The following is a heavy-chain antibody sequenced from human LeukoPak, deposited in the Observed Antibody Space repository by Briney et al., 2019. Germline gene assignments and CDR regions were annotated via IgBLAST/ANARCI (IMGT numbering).Heavy chain of an antibody. D-gene: IGHD3-10*01. Sequence: SETLSLTCTVSGYSISSGYYWGWIRQPPGKGLEWIGSIYHSGTTYYNPSLKSRVTISVDTSKNQFSLKLSSVTAADTAVYYCARAVLLWFGEYFDYWGQGTLVTVSS. J-gene: IGHJ4*02. CDR1: GYSISSGYY. CDR2: IYHSGTT. V-gene: IGHV4-38-2*02. CDR3: ARAVLLWFGEYFDY.